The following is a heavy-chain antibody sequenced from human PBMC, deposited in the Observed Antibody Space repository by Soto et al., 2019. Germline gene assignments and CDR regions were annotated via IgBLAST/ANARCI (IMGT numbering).Heavy chain of an antibody. CDR1: GFTFSSYS. CDR2: ISSSSSYI. V-gene: IGHV3-21*01. D-gene: IGHD3-22*01. CDR3: ARDTGADYYDSSGSAAFDI. J-gene: IGHJ3*02. Sequence: PGGSLRLSCAASGFTFSSYSMNWVRQAPGKGLEWVSSISSSSSYIYYADSVKGRFTISRDNAKNSLYLQMNSLRAEDTAVYYCARDTGADYYDSSGSAAFDIWGQGTMVTVSS.